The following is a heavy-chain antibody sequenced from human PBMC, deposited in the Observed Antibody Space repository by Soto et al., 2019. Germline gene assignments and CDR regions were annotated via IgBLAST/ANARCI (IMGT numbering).Heavy chain of an antibody. CDR1: GFTFSSYS. V-gene: IGHV3-21*01. D-gene: IGHD3-16*01. CDR3: ASRMITFGGAYDY. Sequence: GGSLRLSCAASGFTFSSYSMNWVRQAPGKGLEWVSSISSSSSYIYYADSVKGRFTISRDNAKNSLYLQMNSLRAEDTAVYYCASRMITFGGAYDYWGQGTLVTVSS. CDR2: ISSSSSYI. J-gene: IGHJ4*02.